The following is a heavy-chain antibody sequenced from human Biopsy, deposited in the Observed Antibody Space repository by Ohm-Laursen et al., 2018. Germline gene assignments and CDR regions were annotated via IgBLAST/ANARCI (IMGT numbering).Heavy chain of an antibody. Sequence: SDTLSLTCPVSGGSISSYYWSWIRQPPGKGLEWIEYIYYSGSTNYNPSLKSRVTISVDTSRNHFSLRLSSLTAADTAVYYCARGSNDFGGLYFPRWGQGTLLTVSS. CDR1: GGSISSYY. CDR2: IYYSGST. CDR3: ARGSNDFGGLYFPR. J-gene: IGHJ4*02. D-gene: IGHD4-23*01. V-gene: IGHV4-59*07.